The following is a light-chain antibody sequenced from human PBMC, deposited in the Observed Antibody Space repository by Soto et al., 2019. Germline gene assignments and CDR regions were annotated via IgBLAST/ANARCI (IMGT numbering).Light chain of an antibody. J-gene: IGLJ1*01. CDR2: GSD. V-gene: IGLV1-40*01. CDR3: QSYDSNLSEV. CDR1: GSNIGAGYG. Sequence: QSVLTQPPSVPGAPGQTVTISCTGSGSNIGAGYGVQWYQQLPGTASRLLIYGSDDRPSGVPDRFSASVSGNSASLAITGLQTEDEAVYYCQSYDSNLSEVFGPGTKVT.